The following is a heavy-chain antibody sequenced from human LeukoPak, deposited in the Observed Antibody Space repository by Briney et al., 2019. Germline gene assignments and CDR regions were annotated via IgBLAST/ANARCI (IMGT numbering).Heavy chain of an antibody. J-gene: IGHJ6*03. CDR2: IYTSGST. V-gene: IGHV4-4*07. Sequence: PSETLSLTCTVSGGSISSYYWSWIRQPAGKGLEGIGRIYTSGSTNYNPSLKRRVTMSVDTSKTQFSLKLTSVPAADTAVYYCARSQRIVVVPAAIVDYYYYMDVWGKGTTVTVSS. CDR3: ARSQRIVVVPAAIVDYYYYMDV. D-gene: IGHD2-2*01. CDR1: GGSISSYY.